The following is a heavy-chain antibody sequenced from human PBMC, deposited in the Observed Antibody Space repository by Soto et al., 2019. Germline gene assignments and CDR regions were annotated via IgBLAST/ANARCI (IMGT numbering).Heavy chain of an antibody. D-gene: IGHD4-17*01. J-gene: IGHJ4*02. V-gene: IGHV1-69*01. CDR2: IIPIFGTA. Sequence: QVQLVQSGAEVKKPGSSVKVSCKASGGTFSSYAISWVRQAPGQGLDWMGGIIPIFGTANYAQKFQGRVTITADESTSTAYMELSSLRSEDTAVYYCAGGGYEDAMTRVTTFVYWGQGTLVTVSS. CDR1: GGTFSSYA. CDR3: AGGGYEDAMTRVTTFVY.